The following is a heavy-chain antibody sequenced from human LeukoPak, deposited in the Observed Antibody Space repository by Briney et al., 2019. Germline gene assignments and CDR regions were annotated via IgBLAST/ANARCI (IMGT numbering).Heavy chain of an antibody. CDR2: ISGSGGST. CDR3: VRGTTVTTPYRFDY. Sequence: GGSLRLSCAVSGFTISTYAMSWVRQAPGKGLEWVSAISGSGGSTYYADSVKGRFTISRDNSKNTLYLQMNSLRAEDTAVYYCVRGTTVTTPYRFDYWGQGTLVTVSS. V-gene: IGHV3-23*01. CDR1: GFTISTYA. D-gene: IGHD4-17*01. J-gene: IGHJ4*02.